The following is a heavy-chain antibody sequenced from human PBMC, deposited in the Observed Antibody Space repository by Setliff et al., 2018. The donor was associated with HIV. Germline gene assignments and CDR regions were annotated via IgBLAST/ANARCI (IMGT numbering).Heavy chain of an antibody. CDR3: VKDVVKFWSGSGALDF. Sequence: GGSLRLSCAASGLTDTYNYMSWVRQAPGKGLEWVSVIYAGGSTYYADSVKGRFTISRDNSKNMLYLQMDSLRAEDTAVYYCVKDVVKFWSGSGALDFWGPGTLVTVSS. CDR1: GLTDTYNY. J-gene: IGHJ4*02. CDR2: IYAGGST. D-gene: IGHD3-3*01. V-gene: IGHV3-53*01.